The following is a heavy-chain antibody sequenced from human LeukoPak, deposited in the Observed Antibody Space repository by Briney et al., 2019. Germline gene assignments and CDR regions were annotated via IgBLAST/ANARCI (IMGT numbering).Heavy chain of an antibody. J-gene: IGHJ4*02. D-gene: IGHD5-18*01. CDR3: AREKEQLGYFDY. V-gene: IGHV3-66*01. Sequence: PGGSLRLSCAASGLTVSSNYMSWVRQAPGKGLEWVSVIYSGGSTYYADSVKGRFTISRDNSKNTLYLQMNSLRAEDTAVYYCAREKEQLGYFDYWGQGTLVTVSS. CDR1: GLTVSSNY. CDR2: IYSGGST.